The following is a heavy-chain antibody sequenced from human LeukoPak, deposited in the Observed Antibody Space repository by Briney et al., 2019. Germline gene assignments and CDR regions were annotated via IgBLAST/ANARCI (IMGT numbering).Heavy chain of an antibody. Sequence: SETLSLTCSVSGGSISSLYWSWIRQPPGKGLEWIGYIYYTGSTNYNPSLKSRVTMFVDMSKDQFSLRLSSVTAADTAMYYCARHRAYSSSSPFDYWGQGTLVTVSS. CDR2: IYYTGST. J-gene: IGHJ4*02. V-gene: IGHV4-59*08. CDR3: ARHRAYSSSSPFDY. D-gene: IGHD6-6*01. CDR1: GGSISSLY.